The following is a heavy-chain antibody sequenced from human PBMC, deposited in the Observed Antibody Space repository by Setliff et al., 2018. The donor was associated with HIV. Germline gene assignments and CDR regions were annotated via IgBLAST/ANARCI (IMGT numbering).Heavy chain of an antibody. V-gene: IGHV3-30*01. CDR2: ISYDGSRI. CDR3: AKDWGDVDTAMAFDY. Sequence: GGSLRLSCVASGFTFRTFAMHWVRQAPGKGLEWVSVISYDGSRISYADSVKGRFTISRDDSKNTLYLQMNSLRAEDTAVYYCAKDWGDVDTAMAFDYWGQGTLVTVSS. CDR1: GFTFRTFA. J-gene: IGHJ4*02. D-gene: IGHD5-18*01.